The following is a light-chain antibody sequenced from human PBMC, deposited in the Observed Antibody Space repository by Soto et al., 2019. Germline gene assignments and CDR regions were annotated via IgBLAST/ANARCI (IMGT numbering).Light chain of an antibody. CDR1: QSISSW. J-gene: IGKJ4*01. CDR2: KAS. CDR3: QQYNSFSSLT. V-gene: IGKV1-5*03. Sequence: DIQMTQSPSTLSASVGDRVTITCRASQSISSWLAWYQQKPGKAPKLLIFKASTLESGVPSRFSGSGSGTEFTLTISSLQSDDFATYYCQQYNSFSSLTFGGGTKVEIK.